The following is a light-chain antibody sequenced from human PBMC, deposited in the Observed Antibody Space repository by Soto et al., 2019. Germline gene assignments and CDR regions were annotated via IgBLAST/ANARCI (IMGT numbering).Light chain of an antibody. J-gene: IGKJ3*01. CDR1: QSVDSY. CDR3: PPRSGFP. CDR2: DAS. V-gene: IGKV3-11*01. Sequence: EIVLTQSPATLSLSPGERATLSCRASQSVDSYLAWYQQKSGQAPRLLIHDASHRAAGIPARFSGSGSRTDLTLTISSLEPEYFAVYYSPPRSGFPFGPATKVDIK.